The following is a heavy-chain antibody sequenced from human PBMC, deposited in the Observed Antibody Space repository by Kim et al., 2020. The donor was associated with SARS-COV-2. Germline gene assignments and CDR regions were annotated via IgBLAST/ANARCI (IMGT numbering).Heavy chain of an antibody. CDR2: IYHSGST. CDR3: ARGNFWSGYFLDY. D-gene: IGHD3-3*01. J-gene: IGHJ4*02. Sequence: SETLSLTCAVSGGSISSGGYSWSWIRQPPGKGLEWIGYIYHSGSTYYNPSLKSRVTISVDRSKNQFSLKLSSVTAADTAVYYCARGNFWSGYFLDYWGQGTLVTVSS. V-gene: IGHV4-30-2*01. CDR1: GGSISSGGYS.